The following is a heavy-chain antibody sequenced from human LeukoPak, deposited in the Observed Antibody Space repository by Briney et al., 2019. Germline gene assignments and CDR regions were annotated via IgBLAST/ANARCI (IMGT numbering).Heavy chain of an antibody. CDR2: MYHSGST. CDR1: GYSIRSGYY. D-gene: IGHD6-19*01. V-gene: IGHV4-38-2*02. CDR3: ARGLPVAGDY. Sequence: PSETLSLTCTVSGYSIRSGYYWGWIRQSPGQGLKWIGSMYHSGSTNYNPSLKSRVTISVDTSKNQFSLKLSSVTAADTAVYYCARGLPVAGDYWGQGTLVTVSS. J-gene: IGHJ4*02.